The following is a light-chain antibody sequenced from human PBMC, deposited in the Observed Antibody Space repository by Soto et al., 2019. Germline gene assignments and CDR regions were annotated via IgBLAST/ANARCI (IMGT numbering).Light chain of an antibody. V-gene: IGKV3-20*01. Sequence: EIVLTQSPGTRSLSPGEGATLSCRASQTINSNYLAWYQQKPGQAPRLLIYAASSRATGIPDRFSGSGSGTNFTLTISRLEPEDFAMYYCQQYDSSPLTFGGGTKVEI. J-gene: IGKJ4*01. CDR3: QQYDSSPLT. CDR1: QTINSNY. CDR2: AAS.